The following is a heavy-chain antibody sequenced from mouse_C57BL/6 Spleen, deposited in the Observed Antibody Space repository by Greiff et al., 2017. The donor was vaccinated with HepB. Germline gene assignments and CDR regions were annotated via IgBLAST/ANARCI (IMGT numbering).Heavy chain of an antibody. Sequence: VQLQQSGAELARPGASVKLSCKASGYTFTSYGISWVKQRTGQGLEWIGEIYPRSGNTYYNEKFKGKATLTADKSSSTAYMELRSLTSEDSAVYFCARERAYYSNQDAMDYWGQGTSVTVSS. V-gene: IGHV1-81*01. CDR2: IYPRSGNT. CDR1: GYTFTSYG. CDR3: ARERAYYSNQDAMDY. J-gene: IGHJ4*01. D-gene: IGHD2-5*01.